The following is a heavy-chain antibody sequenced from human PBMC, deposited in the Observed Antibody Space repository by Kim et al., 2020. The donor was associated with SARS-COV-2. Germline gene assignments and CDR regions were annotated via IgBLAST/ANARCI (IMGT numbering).Heavy chain of an antibody. V-gene: IGHV1-69*04. CDR1: GGTFSSYT. J-gene: IGHJ4*02. CDR3: ARDWGRDGYSLPFDY. D-gene: IGHD5-18*01. CDR2: IIPILGIA. Sequence: SVKVSCKASGGTFSSYTISWVRQAPGQGLEWMGRIIPILGIANYAQKFQGRVTITADKSTSTAYMELSSLRSEDTAVYYCARDWGRDGYSLPFDYWGQGTLVTVSS.